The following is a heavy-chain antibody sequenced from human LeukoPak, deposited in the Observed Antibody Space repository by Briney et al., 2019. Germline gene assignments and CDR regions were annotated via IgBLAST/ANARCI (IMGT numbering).Heavy chain of an antibody. CDR1: GYTFTGYY. J-gene: IGHJ5*02. V-gene: IGHV1-2*02. Sequence: ASVKVSCKASGYTFTGYYMHWVRQAPGQGLEWMGWINPNSGGTNYAQKFQGRVTMTRDTSISTAYMELSRLRSDDTAVYYCARYLIGRQYCSSTSCYGDNWFDPWGQGTLVTVSS. CDR2: INPNSGGT. D-gene: IGHD2-2*01. CDR3: ARYLIGRQYCSSTSCYGDNWFDP.